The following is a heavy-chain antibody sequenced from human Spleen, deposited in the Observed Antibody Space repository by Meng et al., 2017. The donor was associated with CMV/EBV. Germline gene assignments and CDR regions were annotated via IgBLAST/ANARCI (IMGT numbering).Heavy chain of an antibody. J-gene: IGHJ6*02. Sequence: GESLKISCIGSGFIFSDFDMHWVRQAPGKGLDWVAIISYDGRNKYLADSVKGRFTISRDNSKKTVYLQMSSLRAEDTAVYYCVRVYYEILTGYHSYGMDVWGQGTTVTVSS. CDR3: VRVYYEILTGYHSYGMDV. V-gene: IGHV3-30*15. CDR1: GFIFSDFD. CDR2: ISYDGRNK. D-gene: IGHD3-9*01.